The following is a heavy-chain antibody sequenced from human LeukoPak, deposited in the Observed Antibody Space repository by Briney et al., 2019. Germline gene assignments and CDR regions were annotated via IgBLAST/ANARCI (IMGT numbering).Heavy chain of an antibody. Sequence: SETLSLTCTVSGYTISTYNYYWGWIRQPPGKGLEWFGIIHFSGTTYYNPSLQSPVSISVDTSQNQFSLRLTSVTAADTAVYYCARFRSVEASSLLDFWGQGTLVTVSS. J-gene: IGHJ4*02. CDR3: ARFRSVEASSLLDF. V-gene: IGHV4-39*01. D-gene: IGHD3-3*01. CDR1: GYTISTYNYY. CDR2: IHFSGTT.